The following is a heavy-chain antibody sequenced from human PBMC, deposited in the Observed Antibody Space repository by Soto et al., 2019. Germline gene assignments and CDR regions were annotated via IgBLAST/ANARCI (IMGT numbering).Heavy chain of an antibody. V-gene: IGHV3-48*03. CDR3: ARDNSASAPRRPTFYY. D-gene: IGHD1-26*01. Sequence: GGSLSLSCVRSGFTFSSFEMNWVRQTPGKGLEWLSYIGRRGETIYYADSVKGRFTISRDNAKSSLFLQMNGLRDEDTGIYYCARDNSASAPRRPTFYYWGRGTLVTVSS. CDR1: GFTFSSFE. J-gene: IGHJ4*02. CDR2: IGRRGETI.